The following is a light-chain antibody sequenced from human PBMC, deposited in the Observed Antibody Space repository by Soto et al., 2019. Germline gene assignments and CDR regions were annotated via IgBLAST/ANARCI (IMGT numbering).Light chain of an antibody. CDR1: NSNIGAGYD. V-gene: IGLV1-40*01. Sequence: QSVLTQPPSVSGAPGQRVTISCTGSNSNIGAGYDVHWYQLLPGTAPKLLIYGNSNRPSGVPDRFSGSKSGTSASLAITGLQAEDEVDYYCQSYDTSLSALYVFGTGTKLTVL. J-gene: IGLJ1*01. CDR3: QSYDTSLSALYV. CDR2: GNS.